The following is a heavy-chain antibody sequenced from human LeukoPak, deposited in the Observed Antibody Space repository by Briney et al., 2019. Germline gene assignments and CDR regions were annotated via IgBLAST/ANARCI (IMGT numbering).Heavy chain of an antibody. CDR2: IYPGHSYT. CDR1: GYGFTSYW. CDR3: ARTVFFNSYYYYGMDV. J-gene: IGHJ6*02. Sequence: GEALEISFKGSGYGFTSYWIGWGRQGPGKGVGGVGIIYPGHSYTRYSPSFQGQVTNSADKSISTAYLQWSSLKASDTAMYYCARTVFFNSYYYYGMDVWGQGTTVTVSS. V-gene: IGHV5-51*01. D-gene: IGHD4-23*01.